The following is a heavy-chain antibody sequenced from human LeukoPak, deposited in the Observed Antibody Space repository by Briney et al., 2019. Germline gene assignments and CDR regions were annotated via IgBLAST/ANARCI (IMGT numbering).Heavy chain of an antibody. D-gene: IGHD6-19*01. J-gene: IGHJ3*02. CDR3: AKASTRSFSSGYYGDAFDI. Sequence: GGSLRLSCAASGFTFSSYWMNWVRQAPGKGLEWVANIKQDGSAKYYVDSVKGRFTISRDNAKNSLYLQMNSLRAEDMALYYCAKASTRSFSSGYYGDAFDIWGQGTMVSVSS. CDR2: IKQDGSAK. CDR1: GFTFSSYW. V-gene: IGHV3-7*03.